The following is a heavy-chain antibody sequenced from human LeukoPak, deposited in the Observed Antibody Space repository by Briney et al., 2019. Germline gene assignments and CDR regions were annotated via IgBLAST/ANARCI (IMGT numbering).Heavy chain of an antibody. CDR3: ARRFTAAAGTAFDH. V-gene: IGHV5-51*01. Sequence: GESLKISCKGSGYSFNSYWIGWVRQMPGKGLEWMGIIYPGDSGTTYSPSFQGQVTISADKSIGTAYLQWSSLKASDIAMYYCARRFTAAAGTAFDHWGQGTLVTVSS. D-gene: IGHD6-13*01. CDR2: IYPGDSGT. CDR1: GYSFNSYW. J-gene: IGHJ4*02.